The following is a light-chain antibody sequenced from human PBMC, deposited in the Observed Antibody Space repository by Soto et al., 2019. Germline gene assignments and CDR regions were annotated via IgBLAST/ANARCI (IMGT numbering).Light chain of an antibody. CDR2: DNN. J-gene: IGLJ3*02. CDR1: SSNIGNNY. CDR3: GTWDSSLSVGV. Sequence: QSVLTQPPSVSAAPGQKVTISCSGSSSNIGNNYVFWYQQLPGTAPKLVIYDNNKRPSGIPDRFSGSKSGTSATLGITGLQTGDEADYYCGTWDSSLSVGVFGGGTQLTVL. V-gene: IGLV1-51*01.